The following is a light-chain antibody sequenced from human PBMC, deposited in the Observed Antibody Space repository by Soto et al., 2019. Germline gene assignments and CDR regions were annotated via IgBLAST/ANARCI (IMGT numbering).Light chain of an antibody. CDR3: QQYKNYPWT. J-gene: IGKJ1*01. CDR2: DAS. Sequence: DIQMTQSPSTLSASVGDRVTITCRASQIISNWLAWYQQKPGKAPELLIYDASSLESGVPSRFSGSGSGTEFTLTISSLQPDDFATYYCQQYKNYPWTFGQGTKVESK. V-gene: IGKV1-5*01. CDR1: QIISNW.